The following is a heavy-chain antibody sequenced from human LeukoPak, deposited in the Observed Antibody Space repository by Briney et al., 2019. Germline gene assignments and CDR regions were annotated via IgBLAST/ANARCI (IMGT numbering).Heavy chain of an antibody. CDR1: GYTFTSYY. CDR2: INPSGGST. CDR3: ARDGCSSTSCYFPNWFDP. J-gene: IGHJ5*02. Sequence: ASVKVSCKASGYTFTSYYMHWVRQAPGQGLEWMGIINPSGGSTSYAQKFQGRVTMTRDTSTSTVYMELSRLRSEDTAVYYCARDGCSSTSCYFPNWFDPWGQGTLVTVSS. V-gene: IGHV1-46*01. D-gene: IGHD2-2*01.